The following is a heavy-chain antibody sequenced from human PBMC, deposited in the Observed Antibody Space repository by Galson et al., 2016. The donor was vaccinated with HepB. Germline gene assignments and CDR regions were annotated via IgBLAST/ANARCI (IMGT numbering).Heavy chain of an antibody. CDR2: IDTNTGNP. J-gene: IGHJ4*02. D-gene: IGHD1-14*01. Sequence: SVKVSCKASGYTLTNYGINWVRQAPGQGLEWMGWIDTNTGNPTYAQGFTGRFVFSLDTSVSTAYLQIRSLKADDTAVYYCARGTRRLGTLFNALAYWGQGTLVTVSS. CDR3: ARGTRRLGTLFNALAY. V-gene: IGHV7-4-1*01. CDR1: GYTLTNYG.